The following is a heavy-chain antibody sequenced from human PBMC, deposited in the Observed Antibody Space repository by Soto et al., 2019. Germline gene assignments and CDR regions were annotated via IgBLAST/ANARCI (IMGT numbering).Heavy chain of an antibody. V-gene: IGHV1-69*04. D-gene: IGHD3-10*01. Sequence: ASVKVSCKASGGTFSRYTLRWVRQAPGQGLEWMGRIIPILGIAHYAQKFQGRVTITAANSTSTAYMELSRRRAAAPAGEYCAREVGGRGGEGAPPGDDGGQGTRGT. CDR3: AREVGGRGGEGAPPGDD. CDR2: IIPILGIA. CDR1: GGTFSRYT. J-gene: IGHJ4*02.